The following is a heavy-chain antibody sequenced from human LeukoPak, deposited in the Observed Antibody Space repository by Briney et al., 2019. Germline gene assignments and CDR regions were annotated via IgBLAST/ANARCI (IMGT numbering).Heavy chain of an antibody. CDR2: IYPGDSDT. Sequence: GESLKISCKGSGYSFTSYWIGWVRQMPGKGLEWMGIIYPGDSDTRYSPSFQGQVTISADKSISTAYLQWSSLKASDTAMYYCARTMTTVTDGLEFFDYWGQGTLVTVSS. V-gene: IGHV5-51*01. CDR1: GYSFTSYW. CDR3: ARTMTTVTDGLEFFDY. J-gene: IGHJ4*02. D-gene: IGHD4-17*01.